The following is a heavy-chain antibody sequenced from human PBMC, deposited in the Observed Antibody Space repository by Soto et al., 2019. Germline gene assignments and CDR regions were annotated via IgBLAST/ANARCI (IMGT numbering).Heavy chain of an antibody. CDR2: ISAYNGNT. V-gene: IGHV1-8*02. D-gene: IGHD3-9*01. J-gene: IGHJ5*02. CDR3: ARGRPLAYYDILTGPRHRSWFDP. CDR1: GYTFTSYG. Sequence: ASVKVSCKASGYTFTSYGISWVRQAPGQGLEWMGWISAYNGNTGYAQKFQGRVTMTRNTSISTAYMELSSLRSEDTAVYYCARGRPLAYYDILTGPRHRSWFDPWGQGTLVTVS.